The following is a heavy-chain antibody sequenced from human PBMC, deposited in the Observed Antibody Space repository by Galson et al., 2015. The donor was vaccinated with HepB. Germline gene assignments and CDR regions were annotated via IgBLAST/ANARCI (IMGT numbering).Heavy chain of an antibody. CDR2: IWYDGTNK. CDR1: GFTFSTYG. D-gene: IGHD3-9*01. CDR3: VRKRDYDMGYGMDV. J-gene: IGHJ6*02. V-gene: IGHV3-33*01. Sequence: SLRLSCAASGFTFSTYGLHWVRQAPGKGLEWVSVIWYDGTNKYYADSVKGRFTISRDNSKSTLYLQMNSLRAEDTAVYYCVRKRDYDMGYGMDVWGQGTTVTVSS.